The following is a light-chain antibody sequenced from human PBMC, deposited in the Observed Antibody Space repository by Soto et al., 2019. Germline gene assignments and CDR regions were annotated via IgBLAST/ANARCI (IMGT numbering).Light chain of an antibody. J-gene: IGKJ5*01. V-gene: IGKV3-20*01. Sequence: EIALTQSPGTLSLSPGERATLSCRASQGVGSKYLAWYQQKPGQAPRLLIYAASTRATGIPDRFSGSGSGTDFTLTISCLEPEDFAVYYCQQYGKTPGITFGQGTRLDIK. CDR3: QQYGKTPGIT. CDR2: AAS. CDR1: QGVGSKY.